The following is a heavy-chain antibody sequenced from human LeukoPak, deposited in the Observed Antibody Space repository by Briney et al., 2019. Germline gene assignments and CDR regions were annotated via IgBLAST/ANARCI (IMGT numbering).Heavy chain of an antibody. CDR1: GYTFTGYY. CDR2: INPNSGGT. V-gene: IGHV1-2*02. J-gene: IGHJ4*02. D-gene: IGHD1-26*01. Sequence: ASVKVSCKASGYTFTGYYMHWVRQAPGQGLEWMGWINPNSGGTNYAQNFQGRVTMTRDTSIRTAYMELSRPRSDDTAVYYCARVFGRQLPDYWGQGTLVTVSS. CDR3: ARVFGRQLPDY.